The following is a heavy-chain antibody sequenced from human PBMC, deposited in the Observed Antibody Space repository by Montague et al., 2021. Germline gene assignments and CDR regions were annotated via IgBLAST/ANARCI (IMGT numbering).Heavy chain of an antibody. CDR2: IFGTGDT. Sequence: SETLSLTCNVSGGPMRDYYWSWIQQSPGKGLEWIGYIFGTGDTTYNPSLSRRVTISVDTSKNQFFLELTSVTAADTAVYYCVRRDNMGGAFLDHWGQGRLVTVSS. D-gene: IGHD2-21*01. CDR3: VRRDNMGGAFLDH. CDR1: GGPMRDYY. J-gene: IGHJ4*02. V-gene: IGHV4-59*08.